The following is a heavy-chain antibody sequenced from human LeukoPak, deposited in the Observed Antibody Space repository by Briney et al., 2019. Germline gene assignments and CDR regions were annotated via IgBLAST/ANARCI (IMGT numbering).Heavy chain of an antibody. CDR2: IIPVLNIT. CDR3: ARDQGLTAPPPYGLDV. Sequence: SVKVSCKTSGGTFSSSAITGVRQAPGQGREWMGRIIPVLNITTYAQKFQGSVTITADTSTSTVYMELSSLRSEATAVYYCARDQGLTAPPPYGLDVWGQGTTVIVSS. D-gene: IGHD5-18*01. CDR1: GGTFSSSA. V-gene: IGHV1-69*04. J-gene: IGHJ6*02.